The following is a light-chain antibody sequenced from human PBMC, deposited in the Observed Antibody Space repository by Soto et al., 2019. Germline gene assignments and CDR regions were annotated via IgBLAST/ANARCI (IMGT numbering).Light chain of an antibody. CDR1: QSVRSTY. CDR2: DAS. V-gene: IGKV3-20*01. Sequence: EIVLTQTPGTVSLSPGERATLSCRASQSVRSTYFAWYQHKPGQAPRLLIFDASTRATGIPDRFSGSGSGTDFTLTISRLGPEDFAFYYCHQYGHSPVTFGGGTRVEIK. CDR3: HQYGHSPVT. J-gene: IGKJ4*01.